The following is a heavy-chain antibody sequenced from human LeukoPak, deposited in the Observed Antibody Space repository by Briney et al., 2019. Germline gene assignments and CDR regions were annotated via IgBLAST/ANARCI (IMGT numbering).Heavy chain of an antibody. CDR1: GFTFSSYA. V-gene: IGHV3-23*01. D-gene: IGHD1-26*01. Sequence: GGSLRLSRAGSGFTFSSYAMNCGRQAPGKGLQWVSPVIGSGALTYYADSVKGRFTISRDNSQNTHYLHIKSLKNQKTPVYYSVTEVSGSLPTWGQGTLVTVSS. CDR2: VIGSGALT. CDR3: VTEVSGSLPT. J-gene: IGHJ4*02.